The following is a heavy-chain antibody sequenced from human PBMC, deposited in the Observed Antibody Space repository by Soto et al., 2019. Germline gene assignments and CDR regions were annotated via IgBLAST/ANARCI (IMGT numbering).Heavy chain of an antibody. J-gene: IGHJ4*02. CDR3: ASARYNWNYLLFGRFDY. CDR1: GGTFSSYA. V-gene: IGHV1-69*12. Sequence: QVQLVQSGAEVKKPGSSVKVSCKASGGTFSSYAISWVRQAPGQGLEWMGGIIPIFGTANYAQKFQGRVTITADESTSTAYMELSSLRSEDTAVYYCASARYNWNYLLFGRFDYWGQGTLVTVSS. CDR2: IIPIFGTA. D-gene: IGHD1-7*01.